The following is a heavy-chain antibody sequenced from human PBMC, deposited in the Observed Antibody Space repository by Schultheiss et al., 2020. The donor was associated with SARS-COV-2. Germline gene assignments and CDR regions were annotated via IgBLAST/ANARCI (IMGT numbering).Heavy chain of an antibody. V-gene: IGHV4-30-4*08. CDR1: GVSISSGDYY. CDR2: IYYSGST. CDR3: ARESGNYWFDP. D-gene: IGHD1-26*01. J-gene: IGHJ5*02. Sequence: SETLSLSCTVSGVSISSGDYYWTWIRQHPGKGLEWIGYIYYSGSTYYNPSLKSRVTISVDTSKNQFSLRLSSVTAADTAVYYCARESGNYWFDPWGQGTLVTVSS.